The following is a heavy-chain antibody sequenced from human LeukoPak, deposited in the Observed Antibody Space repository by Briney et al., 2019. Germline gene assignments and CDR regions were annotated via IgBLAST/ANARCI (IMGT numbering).Heavy chain of an antibody. CDR3: ASRKLGNDY. CDR2: IYHTGST. D-gene: IGHD7-27*01. CDR1: GGSVSDYY. Sequence: SETLSLTCTISGGSVSDYYWSWIRQSPGKGLEWIGYIYHTGSTNYSPSLKSRITISADTSKNQFSLKLSSVTAADTAVYYCASRKLGNDYWGQGTLVTVSS. V-gene: IGHV4-59*02. J-gene: IGHJ4*02.